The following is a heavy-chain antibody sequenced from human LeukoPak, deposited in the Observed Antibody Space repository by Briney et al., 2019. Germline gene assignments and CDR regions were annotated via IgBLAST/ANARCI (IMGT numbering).Heavy chain of an antibody. CDR1: GFTFKNYV. V-gene: IGHV3-30*18. CDR3: AKSFYFGSGRSYYYYGMDV. D-gene: IGHD3-10*01. Sequence: GRSLRLSCEASGFTFKNYVMHWVRQAPGKGLEWVADIAYGGSNEFYSDIVKGRLSISRDNSKNTLYLQMNSLRPEDTAVYYCAKSFYFGSGRSYYYYGMDVWGQGTTVTVSS. J-gene: IGHJ6*01. CDR2: IAYGGSNE.